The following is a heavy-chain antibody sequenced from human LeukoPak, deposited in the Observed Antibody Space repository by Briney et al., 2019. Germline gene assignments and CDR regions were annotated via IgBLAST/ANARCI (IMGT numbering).Heavy chain of an antibody. CDR2: ISAYNANT. J-gene: IGHJ5*02. Sequence: ASVKVSCKASGYTFTSYGISWVRQAPGQGLEWMGWISAYNANTNYAQKLQGRVTMTTDTSTSTAYMELRSLRSDDTAVYYCARDLEVNSYYYDSSGYFNWFDPWGQGTLVTVSS. D-gene: IGHD3-22*01. V-gene: IGHV1-18*01. CDR3: ARDLEVNSYYYDSSGYFNWFDP. CDR1: GYTFTSYG.